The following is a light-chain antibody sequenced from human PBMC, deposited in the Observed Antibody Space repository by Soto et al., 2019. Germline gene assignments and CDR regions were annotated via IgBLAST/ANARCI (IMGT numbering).Light chain of an antibody. Sequence: EVGMTQSPATLSVFPGERVTLSCRASESVGSNLAWYQQKPGQAPRLLIYGASTRATGVPARFSGSGSGTEFTLTISSLQSEEFALYYCQQYNNWLTFGGGTKVEIE. CDR3: QQYNNWLT. CDR2: GAS. CDR1: ESVGSN. V-gene: IGKV3-15*01. J-gene: IGKJ4*01.